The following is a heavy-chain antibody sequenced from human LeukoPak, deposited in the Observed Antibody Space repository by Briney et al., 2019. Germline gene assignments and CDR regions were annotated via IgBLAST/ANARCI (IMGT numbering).Heavy chain of an antibody. CDR2: ISYDGSNK. V-gene: IGHV3-30-3*01. CDR1: GFTFSDYA. D-gene: IGHD4-17*01. CDR3: ARDHVFNPKGPYGGMDV. J-gene: IGHJ6*02. Sequence: PGRSLRLSCAASGFTFSDYAMHWVRQAPGKGLEWVAIISYDGSNKNYADSVKGRFTISRDNSKNTLYLQMNSLKSEDTAVYCCARDHVFNPKGPYGGMDVGAKGPRSPSP.